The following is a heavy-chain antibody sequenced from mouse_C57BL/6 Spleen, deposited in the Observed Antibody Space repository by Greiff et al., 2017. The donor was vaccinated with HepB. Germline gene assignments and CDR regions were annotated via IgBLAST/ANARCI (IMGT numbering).Heavy chain of an antibody. CDR1: GYTFTSYW. D-gene: IGHD2-3*01. J-gene: IGHJ3*01. V-gene: IGHV1-74*01. CDR3: AIEDDLAWFAY. CDR2: IHPSDSDT. Sequence: QVQLQQPGAELVKPGASVKVSCKASGYTFTSYWMHWVKQRPGQGLEWIGRIHPSDSDTNYNQKFKGKATLTVDKSSSTAYMQLSSLTSEDSAVYYCAIEDDLAWFAYWGQGTLVTVSA.